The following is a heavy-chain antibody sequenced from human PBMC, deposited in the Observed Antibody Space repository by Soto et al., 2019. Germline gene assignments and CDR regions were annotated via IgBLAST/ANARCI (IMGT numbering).Heavy chain of an antibody. CDR1: GGSISTYW. CDR2: IYYSGST. CDR3: ARSRGSTRSFDY. D-gene: IGHD2-15*01. V-gene: IGHV4-59*01. Sequence: SETLSLTCTVSGGSISTYWWSWIRQPPRKGLEWIGYIYYSGSTNYNPSLKSRVTISVDTSKNQFSLKLTSVTAADTAVYYCARSRGSTRSFDYWGQGTLVTSPQ. J-gene: IGHJ4*02.